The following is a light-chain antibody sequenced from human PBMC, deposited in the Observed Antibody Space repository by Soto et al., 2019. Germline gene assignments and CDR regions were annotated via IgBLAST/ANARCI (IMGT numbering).Light chain of an antibody. CDR3: QQANSFPIT. CDR2: GAS. CDR1: QNVGNW. J-gene: IGKJ5*01. Sequence: DIQMAQSPPSVFASVGDRVTITLLASQNVGNWLAWYQQKPGKAPTLLIHGASSLQSGVPPRYSGSGYGTDFTLTISSLQPEDFATYYCQQANSFPITFGQGTRLEIK. V-gene: IGKV1-12*01.